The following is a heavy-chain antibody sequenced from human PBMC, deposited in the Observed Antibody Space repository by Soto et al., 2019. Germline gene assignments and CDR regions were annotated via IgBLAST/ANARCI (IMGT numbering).Heavy chain of an antibody. Sequence: GASVKVSCKASGVTFSSYAISWVRQAPGQGLEWMGGIIPIFGTANYAQKFQGRVTITADESTSTAYMELSSLRSEDTAVYYCARDELAYCGGDCYLHYFDYWGQGTLVTVSS. CDR1: GVTFSSYA. V-gene: IGHV1-69*13. CDR2: IIPIFGTA. J-gene: IGHJ4*02. D-gene: IGHD2-21*02. CDR3: ARDELAYCGGDCYLHYFDY.